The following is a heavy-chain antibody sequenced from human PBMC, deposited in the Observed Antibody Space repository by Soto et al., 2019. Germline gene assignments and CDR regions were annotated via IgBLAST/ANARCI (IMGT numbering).Heavy chain of an antibody. V-gene: IGHV4-59*01. J-gene: IGHJ5*02. CDR2: IYYSGST. Sequence: SETLSLTCTVSGGPISSYYWSWIRQPPGKGLEWIGYIYYSGSTNYNPSLKSRVTISVDTSKNQFSLKLSSMTAADTAVYYCAREDIVEGWFDPWGQGTLVTVSS. D-gene: IGHD2-15*01. CDR3: AREDIVEGWFDP. CDR1: GGPISSYY.